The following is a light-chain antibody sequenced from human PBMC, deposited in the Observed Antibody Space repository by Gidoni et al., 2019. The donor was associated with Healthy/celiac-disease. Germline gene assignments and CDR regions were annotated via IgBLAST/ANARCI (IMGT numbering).Light chain of an antibody. CDR3: QQYDSTPPGT. V-gene: IGKV4-1*01. J-gene: IGKJ4*01. Sequence: DIVMTQSPDPLAVSLGERATFNCKSSQSVLYSSNNKNYLAWYQQKPGQPPKLLIYWASTRESGVPDRFSGSGSGTDFTLTISSLQAEDVAVYYCQQYDSTPPGTFGGXTKVEIK. CDR2: WAS. CDR1: QSVLYSSNNKNY.